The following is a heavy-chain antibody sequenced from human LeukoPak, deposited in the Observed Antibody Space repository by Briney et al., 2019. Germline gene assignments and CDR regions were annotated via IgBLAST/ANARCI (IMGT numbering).Heavy chain of an antibody. CDR1: GGTFSSYA. V-gene: IGHV1-69*13. CDR2: IIPIFGTA. J-gene: IGHJ6*02. Sequence: SVKVSCKASGGTFSSYAISWVRQAPGQGLEWMGGIIPIFGTANYAQKFQGRVTITADESTSTAYMELSSLRAEDTAVYYCARSSKAESTRYSSGWYSGPPYYYGMDVWGQGTTVTVSS. D-gene: IGHD6-19*01. CDR3: ARSSKAESTRYSSGWYSGPPYYYGMDV.